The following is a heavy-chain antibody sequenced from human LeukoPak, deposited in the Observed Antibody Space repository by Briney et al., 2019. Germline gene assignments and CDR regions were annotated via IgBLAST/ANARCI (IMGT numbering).Heavy chain of an antibody. J-gene: IGHJ4*02. V-gene: IGHV6-1*01. CDR1: GDSLFTNGVA. D-gene: IGHD2/OR15-2a*01. Sequence: SQTLSLTCDISGDSLFTNGVAWNWIRQSPSRGLEWLGRTYYRSKWSFEYALSVKSRIRINADTSKYQFSLQLSSVTPEDTAVYYCARGKYCSFDIWGQGTLVTVSS. CDR3: ARGKYCSFDI. CDR2: TYYRSKWSF.